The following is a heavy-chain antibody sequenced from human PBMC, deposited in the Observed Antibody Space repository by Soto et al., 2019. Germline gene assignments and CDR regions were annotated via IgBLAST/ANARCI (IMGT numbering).Heavy chain of an antibody. CDR3: ARDRLPRRVAAAVDY. CDR1: GGTFSSYA. Sequence: GASVKVSCKASGGTFSSYAISWVRQAPGQGLEWMGGIIPIFGTANYAQKFQGRVTITADESTSTAYMELSSLRSEDTAVYYCARDRLPRRVAAAVDYWGQGTLVTVSS. CDR2: IIPIFGTA. D-gene: IGHD6-13*01. V-gene: IGHV1-69*13. J-gene: IGHJ4*02.